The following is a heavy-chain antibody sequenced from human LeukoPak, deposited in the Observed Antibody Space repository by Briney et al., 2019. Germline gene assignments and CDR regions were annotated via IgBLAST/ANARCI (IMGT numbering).Heavy chain of an antibody. D-gene: IGHD4-17*01. Sequence: GGPLRLSCAASGFTFSSYGMHWVRQAPGKGLEWVAFIRYDGSNKYYADSVKGRFTISRDNSKNTLYLQMNSLRAEDTAVYYCIDDYGDLFDYWGQGTLVTVSS. CDR1: GFTFSSYG. J-gene: IGHJ4*02. CDR2: IRYDGSNK. CDR3: IDDYGDLFDY. V-gene: IGHV3-30*02.